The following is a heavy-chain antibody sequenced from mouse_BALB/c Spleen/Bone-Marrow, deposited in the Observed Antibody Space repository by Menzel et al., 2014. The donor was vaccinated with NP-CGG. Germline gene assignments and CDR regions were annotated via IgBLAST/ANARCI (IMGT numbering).Heavy chain of an antibody. Sequence: VQLQQPGPELVKPGASVKVSCKASGYAFTSYNMYWVKQSHGKSLEWMGYIDPYSGGTSYSQKFKGKATLTVDKSSSTAYMHLNSLTSEDSAVYYCARNLGYGYFDYWGQGTTLTVSS. CDR1: GYAFTSYN. CDR3: ARNLGYGYFDY. J-gene: IGHJ2*01. D-gene: IGHD3-1*01. V-gene: IGHV1S135*01. CDR2: IDPYSGGT.